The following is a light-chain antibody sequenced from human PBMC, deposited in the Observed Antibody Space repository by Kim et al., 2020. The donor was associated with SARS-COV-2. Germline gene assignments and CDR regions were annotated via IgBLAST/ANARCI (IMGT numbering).Light chain of an antibody. CDR1: QSIVSY. CDR2: GAS. J-gene: IGKJ1*01. Sequence: TSVGDRVTNTCRASQSIVSYVNWYQQKPGTAPRLLIYGASKLQSGVPSRFSGSGSGTDFTLTLNSLQPEDYATYDCQQSYSTPWTFGQGTKVDIK. V-gene: IGKV1-39*01. CDR3: QQSYSTPWT.